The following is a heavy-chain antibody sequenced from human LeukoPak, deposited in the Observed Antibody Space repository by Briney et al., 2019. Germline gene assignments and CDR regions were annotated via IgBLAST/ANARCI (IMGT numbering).Heavy chain of an antibody. CDR1: GYSFTSYW. V-gene: IGHV5-51*01. Sequence: GESLQISCKGSGYSFTSYWIGWVRQMPGKGLEGMGIIYPGDSDTRYSPSFQGQVTISADKSISTAYLQWSSLKASDTAMYYFARRTTAYDILTGPDYWGQGTLVTVSS. J-gene: IGHJ4*02. CDR3: ARRTTAYDILTGPDY. CDR2: IYPGDSDT. D-gene: IGHD3-9*01.